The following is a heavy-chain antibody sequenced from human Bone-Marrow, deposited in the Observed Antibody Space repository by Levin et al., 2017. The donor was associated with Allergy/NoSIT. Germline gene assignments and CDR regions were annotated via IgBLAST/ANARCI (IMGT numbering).Heavy chain of an antibody. D-gene: IGHD6-19*01. CDR2: ISYDGNKN. CDR1: GFSVSSFA. V-gene: IGHV3-30*09. CDR3: ARGIAVAGPHPWGEINWSFDL. Sequence: LGESLKISCAASGFSVSSFAIHWVRQAPGKGLEWLALISYDGNKNFYAESVKGRFAVSRDKSKNTLFLQMNNLTGDDTAVYYCARGIAVAGPHPWGEINWSFDLWGRGTLVTVSS. J-gene: IGHJ2*01.